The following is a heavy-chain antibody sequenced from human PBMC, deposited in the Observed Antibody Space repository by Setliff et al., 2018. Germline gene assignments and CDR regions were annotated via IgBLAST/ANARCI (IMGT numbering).Heavy chain of an antibody. CDR1: GYAFGSSG. D-gene: IGHD2-2*01. CDR3: ARDRKEIVVKPPAASLDY. J-gene: IGHJ4*02. Sequence: ASVKVSCKASGYAFGSSGISWVRQAPGQGLEWMGWISAYNGYIVYAQKFQGRVTMTTDTSTTTAYMEVRSLRSDDTAVYYCARDRKEIVVKPPAASLDYWGQGTQVTAPQ. V-gene: IGHV1-18*01. CDR2: ISAYNGYI.